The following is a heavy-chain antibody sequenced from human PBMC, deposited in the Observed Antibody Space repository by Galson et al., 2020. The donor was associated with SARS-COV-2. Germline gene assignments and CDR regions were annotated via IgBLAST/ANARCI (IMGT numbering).Heavy chain of an antibody. Sequence: GGSLRLSCAASGFIFADSYMNWIRQAPGKGLEWVSHISSRASTIYYADSVKGRFTISRDNAKNFLYLQMDNLRVEDTAVYYCARDRNTWSLFDYWGQGTLVTVSS. J-gene: IGHJ4*02. CDR2: ISSRASTI. D-gene: IGHD1-1*01. CDR1: GFIFADSY. CDR3: ARDRNTWSLFDY. V-gene: IGHV3-11*04.